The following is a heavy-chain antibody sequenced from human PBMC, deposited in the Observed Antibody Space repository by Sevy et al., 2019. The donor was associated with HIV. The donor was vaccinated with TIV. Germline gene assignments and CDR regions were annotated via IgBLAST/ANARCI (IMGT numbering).Heavy chain of an antibody. J-gene: IGHJ4*02. Sequence: GGSLRLSCAASGFTFSSYWMHWVRQAQAKGLVWVSRISSDGSSTNYADSVKGRLTISRDNAKNTLYLQMNSLRAEDTAVYYCARHRGGVVDYWGQGTLVTVSS. D-gene: IGHD3-16*01. CDR1: GFTFSSYW. CDR2: ISSDGSST. V-gene: IGHV3-74*01. CDR3: ARHRGGVVDY.